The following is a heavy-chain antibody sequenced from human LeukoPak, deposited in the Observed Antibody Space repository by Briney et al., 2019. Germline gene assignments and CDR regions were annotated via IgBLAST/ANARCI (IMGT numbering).Heavy chain of an antibody. Sequence: ASVKVSCKASGYTFTSYGISWVRQAPGQGLEWMGWISAYNGNTNYAQKLQGRVTMTTDTSTSTAYMELRSLRSDDTAVYYCARGKQEGYFDWLPQPYYYYYYMDVWGKGTTVTVSS. CDR3: ARGKQEGYFDWLPQPYYYYYYMDV. J-gene: IGHJ6*03. D-gene: IGHD3-9*01. V-gene: IGHV1-18*01. CDR1: GYTFTSYG. CDR2: ISAYNGNT.